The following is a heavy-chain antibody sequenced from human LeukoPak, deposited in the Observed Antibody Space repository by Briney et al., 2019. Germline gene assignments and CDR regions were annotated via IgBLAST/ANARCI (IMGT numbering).Heavy chain of an antibody. CDR1: RFTFSTYT. CDR3: ARDRTTVTTFDY. J-gene: IGHJ4*02. CDR2: ISSSSSYI. V-gene: IGHV3-21*01. Sequence: GGSLRLSCAASRFTFSTYTMNWVRQAPGKGLEWVSSISSSSSYIYYADSVKGRFTISRDNAKNSLYLQMNTLRAEDTAVYYCARDRTTVTTFDYWGQGTLVTVSS. D-gene: IGHD4-17*01.